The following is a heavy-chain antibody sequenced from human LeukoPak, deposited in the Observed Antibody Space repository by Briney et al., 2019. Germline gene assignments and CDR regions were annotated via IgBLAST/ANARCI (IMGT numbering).Heavy chain of an antibody. V-gene: IGHV3-20*04. Sequence: GGSLRLSCAASGFTFDDYGMSWVRQAPGKGLEWVSGINWNGGSTGYADSVEGRFTISRDNAKNSLYLQMNSLRAEDTALYYCARDYGYYYGSGSYYALDYWGQGTLVTVSS. CDR1: GFTFDDYG. J-gene: IGHJ4*02. CDR3: ARDYGYYYGSGSYYALDY. D-gene: IGHD3-10*01. CDR2: INWNGGST.